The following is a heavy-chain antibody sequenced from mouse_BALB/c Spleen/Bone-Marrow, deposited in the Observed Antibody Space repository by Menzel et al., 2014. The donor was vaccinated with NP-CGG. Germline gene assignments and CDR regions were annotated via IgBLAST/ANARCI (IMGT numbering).Heavy chain of an antibody. CDR1: GYTFTSYW. CDR3: TRGYYPYYYAMDY. D-gene: IGHD2-3*01. Sequence: LQQSGSELVRPGASVKLSCKASGYTFTSYWMHWVKRRHGQGLEWIGNIYPGSGSTNYDEKFKSKGTLTVDTSSSTAYMHLSSLTSEDSAVYYRTRGYYPYYYAMDYWGQGTSVTVSS. J-gene: IGHJ4*01. CDR2: IYPGSGST. V-gene: IGHV1S22*01.